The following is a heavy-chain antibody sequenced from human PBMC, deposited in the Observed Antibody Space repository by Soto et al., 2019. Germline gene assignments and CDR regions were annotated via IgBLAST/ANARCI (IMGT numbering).Heavy chain of an antibody. D-gene: IGHD6-6*01. V-gene: IGHV4-59*01. CDR3: ARDKSIAAQGWFDP. J-gene: IGHJ5*02. CDR1: GGSISSYY. Sequence: PSETLSLTCTVSGGSISSYYWSWIRQPPGKGLEWIGYIYYSGSTNYNPSLKSRVTISVDTSKNQFSLKLSSVTAAGTAVYYCARDKSIAAQGWFDPWGQGTLVTVS. CDR2: IYYSGST.